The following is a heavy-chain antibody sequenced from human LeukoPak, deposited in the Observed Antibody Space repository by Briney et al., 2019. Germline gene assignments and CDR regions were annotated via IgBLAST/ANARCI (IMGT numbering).Heavy chain of an antibody. CDR1: GYTFTVYY. CDR2: INPNSGGT. D-gene: IGHD3-22*01. CDR3: ARAHPLYYYDSSGYYWESGGFDY. Sequence: ASVKLSCKSSGYTFTVYYMHWVRQAPGQGLEWMGWINPNSGGTNYAQKFQGRVTMTRDTSISTAYMELSRLRSNDTAVYYCARAHPLYYYDSSGYYWESGGFDYWGQGTLVTVSS. V-gene: IGHV1-2*02. J-gene: IGHJ4*02.